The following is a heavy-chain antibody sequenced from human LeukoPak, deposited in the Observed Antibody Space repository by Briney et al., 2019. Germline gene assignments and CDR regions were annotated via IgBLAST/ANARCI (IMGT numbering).Heavy chain of an antibody. D-gene: IGHD4-23*01. CDR1: GYTFTGYY. Sequence: ASVKVSCQASGYTFTGYYMHWVRQAPGQGLEWMGRINPNNGGTNYAQKFQGRVTMTRDTSISTAYMELSRLRFDDTAVYYCAVVSGNGAYDYWGQGTLVTVSS. V-gene: IGHV1-2*06. CDR2: INPNNGGT. CDR3: AVVSGNGAYDY. J-gene: IGHJ4*02.